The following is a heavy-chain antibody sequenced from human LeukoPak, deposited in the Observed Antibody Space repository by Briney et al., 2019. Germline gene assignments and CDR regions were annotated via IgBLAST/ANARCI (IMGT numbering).Heavy chain of an antibody. D-gene: IGHD1-26*01. J-gene: IGHJ4*02. Sequence: GGSLRLSCAASGFTCSTYAMTWVRQAPGKGLEWGSGISTSGDRTHYADSVKGRFTISRDNSKNTLYLQMNSLRAEDTAEYYCARSAVGTSCCTAVDYWGQGTLVTVSS. CDR3: ARSAVGTSCCTAVDY. V-gene: IGHV3-23*01. CDR2: ISTSGDRT. CDR1: GFTCSTYA.